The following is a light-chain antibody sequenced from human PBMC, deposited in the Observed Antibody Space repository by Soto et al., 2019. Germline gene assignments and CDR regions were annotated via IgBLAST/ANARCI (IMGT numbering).Light chain of an antibody. J-gene: IGKJ1*01. V-gene: IGKV1-5*03. CDR2: KAS. CDR1: QGVSRW. CDR3: QQYHSYSLT. Sequence: DIQMTQSPSTLSASVGDTVTLTCRASQGVSRWLAWYQQKPGKAPKLLIYKASSLESGVPSRFSGSGSGTEFTLTISSLQPDDSATYYCQQYHSYSLTFGQGTKVDIK.